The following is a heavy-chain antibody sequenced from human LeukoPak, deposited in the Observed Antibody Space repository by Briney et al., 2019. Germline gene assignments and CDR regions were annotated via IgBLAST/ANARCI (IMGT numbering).Heavy chain of an antibody. D-gene: IGHD1-1*01. J-gene: IGHJ4*02. Sequence: GGSLRLSCAASGFSFDDYVMYWVRQAPGKGLEWVSLINWGGGGTYYADSVKGRFTISRDNSKNSLHLQMNSLRLEDTALYYCAKERAGYGAGIDDWGQGTLVTVSS. CDR2: INWGGGGT. CDR3: AKERAGYGAGIDD. V-gene: IGHV3-43D*03. CDR1: GFSFDDYV.